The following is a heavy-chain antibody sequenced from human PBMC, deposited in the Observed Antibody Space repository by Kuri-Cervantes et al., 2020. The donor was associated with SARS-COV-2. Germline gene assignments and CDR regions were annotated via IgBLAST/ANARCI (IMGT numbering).Heavy chain of an antibody. D-gene: IGHD6-6*01. CDR3: ARQGGYSSSSLDY. J-gene: IGHJ4*02. CDR2: IYHSGST. V-gene: IGHV4-38-2*01. CDR1: GYSISSGYY. Sequence: SETLSLTCAVPGYSISSGYYWGWIRQPPGKGLEWIGIIYHSGSTYYNPSLKSRVTISVDTSKNQFSLKLSSVTAADTAVYYCARQGGYSSSSLDYWGQGTLVTVSS.